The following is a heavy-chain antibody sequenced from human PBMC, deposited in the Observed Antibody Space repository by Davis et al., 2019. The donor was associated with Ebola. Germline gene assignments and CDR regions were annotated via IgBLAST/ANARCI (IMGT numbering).Heavy chain of an antibody. CDR3: ARDSPLAGTQYFDY. CDR2: ISAYNGNT. V-gene: IGHV1-18*01. Sequence: ASVKVSCKASGYTFTSYGISWVRQAPGQGLEWMGWISAYNGNTNYAQKLQGRVTMTTDTSTSTAYMELSSLRSEDTAVYYCARDSPLAGTQYFDYWGQGTLVTVSS. J-gene: IGHJ4*02. CDR1: GYTFTSYG. D-gene: IGHD1-1*01.